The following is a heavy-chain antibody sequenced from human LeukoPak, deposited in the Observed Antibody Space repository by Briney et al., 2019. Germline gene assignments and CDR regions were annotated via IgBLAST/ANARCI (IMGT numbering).Heavy chain of an antibody. D-gene: IGHD6-6*01. CDR3: AKDRPARPDY. V-gene: IGHV3-53*01. Sequence: PGGSLRLSCAASGFTVSTNYMSWVREAPGKGLEWVSVLYSGGSTYYADSVKGRFTISRDNSKNTLCLQMNSLRAEDTAVYYCAKDRPARPDYWGQGTLVTVSS. CDR2: LYSGGST. CDR1: GFTVSTNY. J-gene: IGHJ4*02.